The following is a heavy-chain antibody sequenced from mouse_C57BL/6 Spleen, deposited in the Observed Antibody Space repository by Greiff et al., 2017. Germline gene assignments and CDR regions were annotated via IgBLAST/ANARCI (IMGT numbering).Heavy chain of an antibody. J-gene: IGHJ4*01. Sequence: EVQLQQSGPELVKPGASVKMSCKASGYTFTDYNMHWVKQSHGKSLEWIGYINPNNGGTSYNQKFKGKATLTVNKSSSTAYMELRRLTSEDSAVYYCAPRWGYGGGYYAMDYWGQGTSVTVSS. V-gene: IGHV1-22*01. CDR1: GYTFTDYN. CDR3: APRWGYGGGYYAMDY. D-gene: IGHD2-2*01. CDR2: INPNNGGT.